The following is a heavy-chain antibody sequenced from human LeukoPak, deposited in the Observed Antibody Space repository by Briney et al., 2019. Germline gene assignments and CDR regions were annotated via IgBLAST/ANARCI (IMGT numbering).Heavy chain of an antibody. CDR3: ARVGILTGYDVFWFDP. CDR1: GGSISSYY. J-gene: IGHJ5*02. D-gene: IGHD3-9*01. CDR2: IYTSGST. Sequence: SETLSLTCTVSGGSISSYYWSWIRQPAGKGLEWIGRIYTSGSTNYNPSLKSRVTMLVDTSKNQFSLKLSSVTAADTAVYYCARVGILTGYDVFWFDPWGQGTLVTVSS. V-gene: IGHV4-4*07.